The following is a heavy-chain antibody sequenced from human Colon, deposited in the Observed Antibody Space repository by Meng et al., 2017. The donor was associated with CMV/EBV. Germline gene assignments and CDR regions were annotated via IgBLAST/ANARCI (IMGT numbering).Heavy chain of an antibody. V-gene: IGHV1-2*02. CDR3: GRDRHLDP. CDR1: GYTFTDYY. Sequence: QVQRVQSGAEVKKPWASVKVPCKTSGYTFTDYYIHWVRQAPGQGLEWMGWINSISGDTNYAQKFQGRVTMTRDTSITTAYMELNSLKSDDTAVYYCGRDRHLDPWGQGTLVTVSS. D-gene: IGHD3-3*02. J-gene: IGHJ5*02. CDR2: INSISGDT.